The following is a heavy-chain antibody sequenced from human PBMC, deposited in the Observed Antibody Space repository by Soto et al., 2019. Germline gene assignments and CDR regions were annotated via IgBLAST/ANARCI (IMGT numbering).Heavy chain of an antibody. CDR1: GGSISSYY. D-gene: IGHD1-20*01. CDR2: IYYSGST. J-gene: IGHJ5*02. CDR3: ASLEYNWNDADGWFDP. Sequence: NPSETLSLTCTVSGGSISSYYWSWIRQPPGKGLEWIGYIYYSGSTNYNPSLKSRVTISVDTSKNQFSLKLSSVTAADTAVYYCASLEYNWNDADGWFDPWGQGTLVTVSS. V-gene: IGHV4-59*08.